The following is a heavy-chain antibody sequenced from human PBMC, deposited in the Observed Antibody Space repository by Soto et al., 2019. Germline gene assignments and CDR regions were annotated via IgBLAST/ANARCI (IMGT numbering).Heavy chain of an antibody. V-gene: IGHV1-18*01. CDR3: ARDQVGATGDY. Sequence: QIQRVQSGAEVKKPGASVKVSCKASGYTFTSYGISWVRQAPGQGLEWMGWISAYNGNRNYAQKVQGRVTMTTDTSTNTAYMEVRSLRSDDTAVYYCARDQVGATGDYWGQGTLVTVSS. D-gene: IGHD1-26*01. CDR1: GYTFTSYG. CDR2: ISAYNGNR. J-gene: IGHJ4*02.